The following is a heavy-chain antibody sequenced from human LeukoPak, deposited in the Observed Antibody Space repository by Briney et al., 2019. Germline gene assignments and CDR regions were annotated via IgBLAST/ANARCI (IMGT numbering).Heavy chain of an antibody. CDR2: IKSKTDGGTT. CDR3: TTEGILAYCGGDCYSMFAFDL. V-gene: IGHV3-15*01. J-gene: IGHJ3*01. D-gene: IGHD2-21*02. Sequence: PGGSLRLSCAASGFTFSNAWMSWVRQAPGKGLEWVGRIKSKTDGGTTDYAAPVKGRFTISRDDSKNTLYLQMNSLKTEDTAVYYCTTEGILAYCGGDCYSMFAFDLWGQGTMVTVFS. CDR1: GFTFSNAW.